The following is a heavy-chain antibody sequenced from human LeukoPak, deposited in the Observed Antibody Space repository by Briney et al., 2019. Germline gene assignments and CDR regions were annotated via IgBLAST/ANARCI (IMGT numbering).Heavy chain of an antibody. CDR2: ISSSSTI. D-gene: IGHD5-18*01. CDR1: GFTFSSCG. J-gene: IGHJ4*02. V-gene: IGHV3-48*02. Sequence: GGSLRLSCAASGFTFSSCGMNWVRQAPGKGLEWVSHISSSSTIYYADSVKGRFTISRDNAKNSLYLQMNSLRDEDTAVYYCARDKDTSMVNPPFDYWGQGTLVTASS. CDR3: ARDKDTSMVNPPFDY.